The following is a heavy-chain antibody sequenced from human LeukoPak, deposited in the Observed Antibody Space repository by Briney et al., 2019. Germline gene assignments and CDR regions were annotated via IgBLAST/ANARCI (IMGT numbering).Heavy chain of an antibody. Sequence: ASVKVSCKASGYSFTGYYIHWVRQAPGQGLEWMGRISPYSGETKYGQDFQGRVTMTTDPSISTAYMELSRLISDDTAVYYCAREDNNSDRWFDPWGQGTLVTVSS. CDR2: ISPYSGET. J-gene: IGHJ5*02. D-gene: IGHD4-11*01. V-gene: IGHV1-2*06. CDR3: AREDNNSDRWFDP. CDR1: GYSFTGYY.